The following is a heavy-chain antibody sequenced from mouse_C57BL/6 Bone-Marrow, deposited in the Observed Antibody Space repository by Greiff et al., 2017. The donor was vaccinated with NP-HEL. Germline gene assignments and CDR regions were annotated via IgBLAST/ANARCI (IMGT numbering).Heavy chain of an antibody. Sequence: VQLQQSGAELARPGASVKMSCKASGYTFTSYTMHWVKQRPGQGLEWIGYINPSSGYTKYNQKFKDKATLTADKSSSTAYMQLSSLTSEDSAVYYCAVYYDYPYWYFDVWGTGTTVTVSS. V-gene: IGHV1-4*01. CDR1: GYTFTSYT. D-gene: IGHD2-4*01. CDR3: AVYYDYPYWYFDV. J-gene: IGHJ1*03. CDR2: INPSSGYT.